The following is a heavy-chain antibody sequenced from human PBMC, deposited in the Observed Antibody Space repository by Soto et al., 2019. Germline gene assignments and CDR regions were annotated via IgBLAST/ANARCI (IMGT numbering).Heavy chain of an antibody. D-gene: IGHD3-10*01. CDR2: IYWDDDK. CDR1: GFALTYIGEG. V-gene: IGHV2-5*02. J-gene: IGHJ4*02. Sequence: SGPTLVNPTQTLTLTCTFSGFALTYIGEGVGWIRQPPGKALEWLALIYWDDDKRYSPSLKSRLTITKDTSKNQVVLTMTNMDPVDTATYYCAHSPALAPPRGNYFDYWGQGTLVTVSS. CDR3: AHSPALAPPRGNYFDY.